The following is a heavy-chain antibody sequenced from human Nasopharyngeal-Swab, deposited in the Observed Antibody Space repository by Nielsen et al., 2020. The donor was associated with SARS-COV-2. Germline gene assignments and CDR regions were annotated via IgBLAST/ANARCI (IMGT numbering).Heavy chain of an antibody. D-gene: IGHD6-13*01. J-gene: IGHJ2*01. CDR2: ISWNSGSI. CDR1: GFTFDDYA. V-gene: IGHV3-9*01. Sequence: SLKISCAASGFTFDDYAMHWVRQAPGKGLEWASGISWNSGSIGYADSVKGRFTISRDNAKNSLYLQMNSLRAEDTAVYYCARVGSSSWYFDLWGRGTLVTVSS. CDR3: ARVGSSSWYFDL.